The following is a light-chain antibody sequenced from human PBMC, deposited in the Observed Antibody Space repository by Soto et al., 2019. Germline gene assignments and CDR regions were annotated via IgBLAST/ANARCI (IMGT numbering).Light chain of an antibody. Sequence: EIILTQSPDTLSLSPGERVTLSCRASQSLTRNLAWYQHKPGQSPRLLIYGGSARATGIPDRFSGSGSGTEFTLTIRRLEPEDFAVYFCQHYVYPQWTFGPGTKVDIK. CDR3: QHYVYPQWT. CDR1: QSLTRN. V-gene: IGKV3-20*01. J-gene: IGKJ1*01. CDR2: GGS.